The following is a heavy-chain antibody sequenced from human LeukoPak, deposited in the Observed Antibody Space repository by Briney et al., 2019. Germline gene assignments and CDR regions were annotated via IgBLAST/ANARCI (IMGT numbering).Heavy chain of an antibody. Sequence: SETLSLTCTVSGGSISSHYWSWIRQPPGKGLEWIGYIYYSGSTNYNPSLKSRVTISVDTSKNQFSLKLSSVTAADTAVYYCARDSVAYGGNLDAFDIWGQGTVVTVSS. CDR2: IYYSGST. CDR3: ARDSVAYGGNLDAFDI. V-gene: IGHV4-59*11. CDR1: GGSISSHY. D-gene: IGHD4-23*01. J-gene: IGHJ3*02.